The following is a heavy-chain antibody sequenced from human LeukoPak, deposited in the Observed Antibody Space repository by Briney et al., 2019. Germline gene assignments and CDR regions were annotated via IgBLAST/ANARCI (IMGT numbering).Heavy chain of an antibody. V-gene: IGHV3-23*01. Sequence: PGGSLRLSCAASGFTFSSYAMSWVRQAPGKGLEWVSTVSGGGGTTHYADSVKGRFTISRDNSKNTLFLQMNSLRAEDTAIYYCAKDMGYCSSATCYGLDYWGQGTLVTVSS. J-gene: IGHJ4*02. CDR1: GFTFSSYA. CDR2: VSGGGGTT. CDR3: AKDMGYCSSATCYGLDY. D-gene: IGHD2-2*01.